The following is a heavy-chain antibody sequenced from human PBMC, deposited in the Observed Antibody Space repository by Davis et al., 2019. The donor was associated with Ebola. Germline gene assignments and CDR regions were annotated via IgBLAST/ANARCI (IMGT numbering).Heavy chain of an antibody. CDR1: GFTFSSYS. CDR3: ARDSGYSWGIDY. V-gene: IGHV4-34*01. Sequence: GSLRLSCAASGFTFSSYSMNWVRQPPGKGLEWIGEINHSGSTNYNPSLKSRVTISVDTSKNQFSLKLSSVTAADTAVYYCARDSGYSWGIDYWGQGTLVTVSS. CDR2: INHSGST. D-gene: IGHD5-18*01. J-gene: IGHJ4*02.